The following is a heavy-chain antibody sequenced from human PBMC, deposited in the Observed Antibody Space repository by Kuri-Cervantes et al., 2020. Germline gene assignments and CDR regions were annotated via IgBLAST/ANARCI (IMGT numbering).Heavy chain of an antibody. Sequence: SVKVSCKASGGTFSSYAISWVRQAPGQGLEWMGGIIPIFGTANYAQKFQGRVTITTDESTSTAYMELSSLRSEDTAVYYCARGKDSSGYYYTDDAFDIWGQGTMVTVSS. CDR1: GGTFSSYA. CDR2: IIPIFGTA. J-gene: IGHJ3*02. V-gene: IGHV1-69*05. CDR3: ARGKDSSGYYYTDDAFDI. D-gene: IGHD3-22*01.